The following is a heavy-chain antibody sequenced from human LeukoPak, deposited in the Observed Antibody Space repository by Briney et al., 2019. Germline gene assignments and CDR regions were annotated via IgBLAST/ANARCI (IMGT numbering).Heavy chain of an antibody. CDR2: INPNNGNL. CDR1: GYTFGSDD. J-gene: IGHJ5*02. V-gene: IGHV1-18*01. Sequence: ASVKVSCKASGYTFGSDDINWVRQATGQGLEWMGWINPNNGNLGYAQKLQGRVTMTTDTSTSTAYMELRSLRSDDTAVYYCARDQYYDSKGWFDPWGQGTLVTVSS. CDR3: ARDQYYDSKGWFDP. D-gene: IGHD3-22*01.